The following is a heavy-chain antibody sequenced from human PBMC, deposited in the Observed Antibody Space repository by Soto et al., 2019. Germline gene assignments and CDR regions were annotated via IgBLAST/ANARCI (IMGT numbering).Heavy chain of an antibody. Sequence: ASVKVSCKASGYTFTSYAIHWVRQAPGQRLEWMGWINAGNGNTKYSQKFQGRVTITRDTSASTAYMELSSLRSEDTAVYYCARRSIAVAGDRGFDYWGQGTLVTVSS. CDR3: ARRSIAVAGDRGFDY. CDR1: GYTFTSYA. D-gene: IGHD6-19*01. J-gene: IGHJ4*02. V-gene: IGHV1-3*01. CDR2: INAGNGNT.